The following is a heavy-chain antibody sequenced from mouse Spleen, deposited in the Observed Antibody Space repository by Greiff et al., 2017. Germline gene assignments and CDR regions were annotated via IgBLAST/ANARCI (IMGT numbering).Heavy chain of an antibody. Sequence: VQLQQSGPGLVAPSQSLSITCTVSGFSLTSYGVHWVRQPPGKGLEWLGVIWAGGSTNYNSALMSRLSISKDNSKSQVFLKMNSLQTDDTAMYYCARDYYGSSGGFAYWGQGTLVTVSA. D-gene: IGHD1-1*01. CDR1: GFSLTSYG. J-gene: IGHJ3*01. V-gene: IGHV2-9*02. CDR3: ARDYYGSSGGFAY. CDR2: IWAGGST.